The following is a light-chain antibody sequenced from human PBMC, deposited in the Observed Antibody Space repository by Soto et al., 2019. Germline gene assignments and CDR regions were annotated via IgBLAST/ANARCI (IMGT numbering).Light chain of an antibody. CDR2: GAS. V-gene: IGKV3-20*01. J-gene: IGKJ3*01. CDR3: QQYANWGT. CDR1: QSVSSSY. Sequence: EIVLTQSPGTLSLSPGERATLSCRASQSVSSSYLAWYQQKPGQAPRLLMYGASSRATGTPDRFSGSGSGTAFTLTISRLEAEDLAWYYCQQYANWGTFRPGTKVDL.